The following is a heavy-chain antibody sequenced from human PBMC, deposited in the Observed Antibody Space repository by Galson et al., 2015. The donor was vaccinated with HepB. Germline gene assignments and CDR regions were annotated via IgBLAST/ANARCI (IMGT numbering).Heavy chain of an antibody. Sequence: SVKVSCKASGYTFTSYGISWVRQAPGQGLEWMGWISAYNGNTNYAQKLQGRVTMTTDTSTSTAYMELRSLRSDDTAVYYCARARGSPVANEWEPYNYWGQGTLVTVSS. CDR1: GYTFTSYG. V-gene: IGHV1-18*01. CDR3: ARARGSPVANEWEPYNY. J-gene: IGHJ4*02. CDR2: ISAYNGNT. D-gene: IGHD1-26*01.